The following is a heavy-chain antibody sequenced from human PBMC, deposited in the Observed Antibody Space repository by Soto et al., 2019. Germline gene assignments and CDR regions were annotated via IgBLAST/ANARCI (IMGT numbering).Heavy chain of an antibody. CDR3: ARDPLPALPYSSRGAFDI. CDR2: ISAYNGNT. D-gene: IGHD3-22*01. Sequence: ASVKVSCKASGYTFTSYGSSWGRQAPGQGLEWMGWISAYNGNTNYAQKLQGRVTMTTDTSTSTAYMELRSLRSDDTAVYYCARDPLPALPYSSRGAFDIWGQGTMVPVS. CDR1: GYTFTSYG. J-gene: IGHJ3*02. V-gene: IGHV1-18*04.